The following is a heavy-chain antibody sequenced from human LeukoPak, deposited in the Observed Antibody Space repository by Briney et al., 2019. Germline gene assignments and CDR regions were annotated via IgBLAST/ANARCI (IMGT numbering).Heavy chain of an antibody. J-gene: IGHJ4*02. V-gene: IGHV4-39*02. CDR3: AREHRSSKYFDS. CDR2: GLYTGNT. Sequence: SSETLSLTCSVSGGSIAVNHYYWGWIRQPPGKGLEWIGSGLYTGNTYSNPSLRSRVTISVDASKNEFSLKMNSVTAADTAVYYCAREHRSSKYFDSWGQGALMIVSS. CDR1: GGSIAVNHYY. D-gene: IGHD6-6*01.